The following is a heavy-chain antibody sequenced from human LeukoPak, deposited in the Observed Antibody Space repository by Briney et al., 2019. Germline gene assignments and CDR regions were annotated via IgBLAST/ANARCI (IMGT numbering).Heavy chain of an antibody. CDR3: AKEGYDSSGYNVGTFDY. CDR2: ISGTGEGT. Sequence: GGSLRLSCAASGFTFSNYALTWVRQGPGKGLEWVSGISGTGEGTFDGDSVKGRFTVSRDNSNNTLYLQMNSLRAEDTAVYYCAKEGYDSSGYNVGTFDYWGQGTLVTVSS. CDR1: GFTFSNYA. V-gene: IGHV3-23*01. D-gene: IGHD3-22*01. J-gene: IGHJ4*02.